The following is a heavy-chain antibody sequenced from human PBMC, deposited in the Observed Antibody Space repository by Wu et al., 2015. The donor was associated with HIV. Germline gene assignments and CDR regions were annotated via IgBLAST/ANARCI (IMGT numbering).Heavy chain of an antibody. V-gene: IGHV1-2*02. CDR3: ARTSDWPYYYGMDV. Sequence: QVQLVQSGAEVKKPGASVKVSCKASGYTFTGHYIHWVRQVPGQGLEWMGWINPDSGVTNYPENFQGRVTMTRDTSSTTSYMELSSLTSADTAVYYCARTSDWPYYYGMDVWGQGTTV. CDR2: INPDSGVT. CDR1: GYTFTGHY. D-gene: IGHD6-19*01. J-gene: IGHJ6*02.